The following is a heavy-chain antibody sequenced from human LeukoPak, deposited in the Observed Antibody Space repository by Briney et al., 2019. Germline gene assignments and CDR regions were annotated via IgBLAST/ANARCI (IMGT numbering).Heavy chain of an antibody. Sequence: SETLSLTCAVYGVSFSGYYWSWIRQPPGKGLEWIAYIHYSGSAAYNPSLKSRVTISRDMSTNQFSLKMTSVTAADTAVYFCARDMGAPDYGSYSVDYWGQGTLVTVSS. CDR2: IHYSGSA. CDR1: GVSFSGYY. V-gene: IGHV4-34*11. CDR3: ARDMGAPDYGSYSVDY. J-gene: IGHJ4*02. D-gene: IGHD4-23*01.